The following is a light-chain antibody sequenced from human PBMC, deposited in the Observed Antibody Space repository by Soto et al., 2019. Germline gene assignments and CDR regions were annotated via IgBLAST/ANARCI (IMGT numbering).Light chain of an antibody. CDR2: AAS. Sequence: EIVLTQSPGTLSLSPGERATLSCRASQSVDSNYLGWYQQKPGQAPRLLIYAASSRATGTPDRFSGGGSGTDFTLTISRLEPEDFAVYYCQLYYSGMFGQGTKVEIK. CDR1: QSVDSNY. J-gene: IGKJ1*01. CDR3: QLYYSGM. V-gene: IGKV3-20*01.